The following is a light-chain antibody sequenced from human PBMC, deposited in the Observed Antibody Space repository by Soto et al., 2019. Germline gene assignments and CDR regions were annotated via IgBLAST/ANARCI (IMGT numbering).Light chain of an antibody. Sequence: DIQMTQSPSSLSASVGYRVTITCRASQSISTYLNWYHQNPGKAPKLLIDAASSLQSGVPSRFSGSGSGTAFTLTISRLQPEDFATYYCQQGYSTPRTFGQGTKVDIK. V-gene: IGKV1-39*01. CDR3: QQGYSTPRT. CDR1: QSISTY. CDR2: AAS. J-gene: IGKJ1*01.